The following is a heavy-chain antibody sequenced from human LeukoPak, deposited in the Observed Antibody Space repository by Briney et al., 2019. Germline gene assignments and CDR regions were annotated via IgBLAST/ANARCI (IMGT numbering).Heavy chain of an antibody. D-gene: IGHD4-11*01. CDR3: AKDDSMTLDHFDY. CDR1: GFTLKNCA. J-gene: IGHJ4*02. Sequence: GGSLRLSCVASGFTLKNCAMSWVRQAPGKGLEWVSGINYSGGHKYYADSVKGRFTISRDSPKNTLSLQMNSLTTEDTAVYYCAKDDSMTLDHFDYWGQGALVTVSS. V-gene: IGHV3-23*01. CDR2: INYSGGHK.